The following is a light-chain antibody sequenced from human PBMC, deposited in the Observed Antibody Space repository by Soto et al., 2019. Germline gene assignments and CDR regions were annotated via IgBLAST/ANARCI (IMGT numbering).Light chain of an antibody. J-gene: IGKJ5*01. CDR2: RAS. Sequence: DVVMTQSPDSLAVSLGERATINCKSSQSVLHSSNNENSLAWYQQKAGQRPKLLIYRASTRESGVPDRISGSGAGTDFPLTISSLQAEDVAVYYCQQYYTAIAFGQGTRLEIK. CDR1: QSVLHSSNNENS. V-gene: IGKV4-1*01. CDR3: QQYYTAIA.